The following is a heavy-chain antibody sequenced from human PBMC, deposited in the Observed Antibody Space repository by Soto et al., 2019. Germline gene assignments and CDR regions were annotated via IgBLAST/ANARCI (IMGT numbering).Heavy chain of an antibody. CDR3: ARGGYSSSSFVLNY. CDR2: IYHSGTT. Sequence: PSETLSLTCAVSGYSISSGFYWGWIRQPPGKGLEWIGNIYHSGTTYYNPSLKSRVTISVDTSKNQFSLKLNSVTAADTAVYYCARGGYSSSSFVLNYWGQGTLVTVS. CDR1: GYSISSGFY. V-gene: IGHV4-38-2*01. D-gene: IGHD6-6*01. J-gene: IGHJ4*02.